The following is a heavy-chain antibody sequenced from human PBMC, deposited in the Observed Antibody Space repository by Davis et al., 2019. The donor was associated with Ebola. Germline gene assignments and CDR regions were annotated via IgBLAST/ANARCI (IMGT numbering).Heavy chain of an antibody. CDR3: ARDGRYYYDSSGYYNSWYFDY. J-gene: IGHJ4*02. V-gene: IGHV4-4*02. Sequence: SETLSLTCAVSGVSISSSTWWSWVRQPPGKGLEWIGEIFHSGSTNYNPSLKSRVTISVDKSKNQFSLKLSSVTAADTAVYYCARDGRYYYDSSGYYNSWYFDYWGQGTPVTVSS. CDR2: IFHSGST. D-gene: IGHD3-22*01. CDR1: GVSISSSTW.